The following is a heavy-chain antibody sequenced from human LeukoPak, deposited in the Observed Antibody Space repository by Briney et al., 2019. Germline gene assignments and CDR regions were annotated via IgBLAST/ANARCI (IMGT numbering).Heavy chain of an antibody. D-gene: IGHD3-3*01. V-gene: IGHV3-48*01. CDR1: GFTFSSYS. CDR2: IGSSSSTI. J-gene: IGHJ6*03. CDR3: ARATDFWSGSGSYYMDV. Sequence: GGSLRLSCAASGFTFSSYSMNWVRQAPGKGLEWVSYIGSSSSTIYYADSVKGRFTISRDNAKNSLYLQMNSLRAEDTAVYYCARATDFWSGSGSYYMDVWGKGTTVTVSS.